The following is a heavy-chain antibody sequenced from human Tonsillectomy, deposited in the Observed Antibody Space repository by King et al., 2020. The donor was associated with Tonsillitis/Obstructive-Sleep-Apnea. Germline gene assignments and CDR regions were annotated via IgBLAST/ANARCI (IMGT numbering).Heavy chain of an antibody. CDR3: AKDLSIAAGDDVFDI. V-gene: IGHV3-23*04. CDR1: GFTFSSLA. J-gene: IGHJ3*02. D-gene: IGHD6-13*01. Sequence: VQLVESGGGWLPPGGSLRLPWAASGFTFSSLAWSGFRRAPGRGLEGFPVISGSGGGTFYADSVKGRFTIPRDNPKNTLYLQMNSLRAEDTAVYYCAKDLSIAAGDDVFDIWGQGTMVTVSS. CDR2: ISGSGGGT.